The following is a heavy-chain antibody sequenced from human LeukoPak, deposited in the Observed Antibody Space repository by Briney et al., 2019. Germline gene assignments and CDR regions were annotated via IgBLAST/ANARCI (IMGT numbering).Heavy chain of an antibody. CDR2: ISYDGSNK. J-gene: IGHJ4*02. CDR1: GFTFSRHD. D-gene: IGHD3-10*01. V-gene: IGHV3-30-3*01. Sequence: GGSLRLSCAAFGFTFSRHDMYWVRQAPGKGLEWVAVISYDGSNKYYADSVKGRFTISRDSSKNTLYLQMNGLRAEDTAVYYCARSLYYYGSGGEDYWGQGTLVTVSS. CDR3: ARSLYYYGSGGEDY.